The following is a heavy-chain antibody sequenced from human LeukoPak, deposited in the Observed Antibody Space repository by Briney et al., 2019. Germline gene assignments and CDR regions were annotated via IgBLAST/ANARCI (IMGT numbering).Heavy chain of an antibody. Sequence: SETLSLTCTVSGGSISSHYWSWIRQPPGKGLEWIGYNYYSGSTNYNPSLKSRVTISVDTSKNQFSLKLSSVTAADTAVYYCARVWVEMATIGPPYFDYWGQGTLVTVSS. CDR1: GGSISSHY. CDR3: ARVWVEMATIGPPYFDY. CDR2: NYYSGST. V-gene: IGHV4-59*11. D-gene: IGHD5-24*01. J-gene: IGHJ4*02.